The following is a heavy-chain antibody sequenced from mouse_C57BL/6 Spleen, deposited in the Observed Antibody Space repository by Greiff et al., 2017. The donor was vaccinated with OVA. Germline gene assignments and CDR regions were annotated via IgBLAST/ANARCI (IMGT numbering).Heavy chain of an antibody. CDR3: ARSVWDLARYFDY. J-gene: IGHJ2*01. D-gene: IGHD4-1*01. Sequence: EVQQVESGGGLVQPGGSLSLSCAASGFTFTDYYMSWVRQPPGKALEWLGFIRNKANGYTTEYSASVKGRFTISRDNSQSILYLQMNALRAEDSATYYCARSVWDLARYFDYWGQGTTLTVSS. V-gene: IGHV7-3*01. CDR2: IRNKANGYTT. CDR1: GFTFTDYY.